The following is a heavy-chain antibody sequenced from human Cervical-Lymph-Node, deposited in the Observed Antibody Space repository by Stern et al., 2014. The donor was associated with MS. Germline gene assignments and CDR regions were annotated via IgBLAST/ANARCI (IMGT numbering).Heavy chain of an antibody. CDR1: GGTFSTDK. D-gene: IGHD5-12*01. Sequence: QVQLVQSGSEAKKPGSSVKVSCKVSGGTFSTDKISWVRQAPGKGLEWMGAIIPIFGTADYAQRFQDRFTIIADESTSEVHMELSSLRSEDTGVYYCARLGSGYDSSYLDFWGQGTLVTVSS. CDR2: IIPIFGTA. V-gene: IGHV1-69*01. J-gene: IGHJ4*02. CDR3: ARLGSGYDSSYLDF.